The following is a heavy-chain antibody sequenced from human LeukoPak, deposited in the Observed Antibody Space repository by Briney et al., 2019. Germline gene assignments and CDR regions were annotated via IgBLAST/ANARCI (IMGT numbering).Heavy chain of an antibody. J-gene: IGHJ4*02. D-gene: IGHD3-3*01. CDR1: GGSFSGYY. CDR2: INHSGST. Sequence: PPETLSLTCAVYGGSFSGYYWSWIRQPPGKGLEWIGEINHSGSTNYNPSLKSRVTISVDTSKNQFSLKLSSVTAADTAVYYCERLGEIFGVVQRDYWGQGTLVTVSS. V-gene: IGHV4-34*01. CDR3: ERLGEIFGVVQRDY.